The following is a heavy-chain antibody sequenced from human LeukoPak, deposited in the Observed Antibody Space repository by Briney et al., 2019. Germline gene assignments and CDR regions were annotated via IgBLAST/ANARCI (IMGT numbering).Heavy chain of an antibody. CDR1: GFTFSSYG. Sequence: PGGSLRLSCAASGFTFSSYGMHWVRQAPGKGLEWVAVISYDGSNKYYADSVKGRFTISRDNSKNTLYLQMNSLRAEDTAVYYCARDRNYCSSTSCPGGYFDYWGQGTLVTVSS. J-gene: IGHJ4*02. CDR3: ARDRNYCSSTSCPGGYFDY. D-gene: IGHD2-2*01. V-gene: IGHV3-30*03. CDR2: ISYDGSNK.